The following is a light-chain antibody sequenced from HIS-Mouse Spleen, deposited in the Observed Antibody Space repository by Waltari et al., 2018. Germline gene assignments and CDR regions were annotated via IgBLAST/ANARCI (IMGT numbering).Light chain of an antibody. V-gene: IGLV7-46*01. Sequence: QAVVTQEPSLTVSPGGTVTLTRGPSTGALTRRPYPYWFQQTPGQAPRTLIYDTSNKHSWTPARFSGSLLGGKAALTLSGAQPEDEAEYYCLLSYSGARVFGGGTKLTVL. CDR3: LLSYSGARV. CDR1: TGALTRRPY. J-gene: IGLJ3*02. CDR2: DTS.